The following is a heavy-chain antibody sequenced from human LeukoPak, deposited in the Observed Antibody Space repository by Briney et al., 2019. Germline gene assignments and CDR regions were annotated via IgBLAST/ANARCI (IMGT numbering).Heavy chain of an antibody. J-gene: IGHJ5*02. CDR2: IIPIFGTA. CDR3: AREERYSRNINWFDP. Sequence: AASVKVSCKASGGTFSSYAISWVRQAPGQGLEWMGGIIPIFGTANYAQKFQGRVTITTDESTSTAHMELSSLRSEDTAVYYCAREERYSRNINWFDPWGQGTLVTVSS. D-gene: IGHD6-13*01. CDR1: GGTFSSYA. V-gene: IGHV1-69*05.